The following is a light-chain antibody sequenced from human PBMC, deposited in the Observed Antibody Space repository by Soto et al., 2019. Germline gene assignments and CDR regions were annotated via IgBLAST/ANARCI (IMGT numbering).Light chain of an antibody. J-gene: IGLJ1*01. Sequence: QSALTQPRSVSESPGQSVTLSCTGTSSDVGGYNYVTWYQQYPGKAPKVMIYDVKTRPSGVPDRFSGSKSGNTASLTISGLQAEDEADYYCCSYAGDYTFVFGTGTKLTVL. V-gene: IGLV2-11*01. CDR2: DVK. CDR1: SSDVGGYNY. CDR3: CSYAGDYTFV.